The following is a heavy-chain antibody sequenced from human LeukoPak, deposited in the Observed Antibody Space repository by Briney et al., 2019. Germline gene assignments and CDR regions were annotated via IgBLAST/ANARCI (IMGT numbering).Heavy chain of an antibody. CDR2: INHSGST. Sequence: SETLSLTCAVYGGSFSGYYWSWIRQPPGKGLEWIGEINHSGSTNYNPSLKSRVTISVDTSKNQFSLKLSSATAADTAVYYCARGRGYVLRFLEWLCYFDYWGQGTLVTVSS. J-gene: IGHJ4*02. D-gene: IGHD3-3*01. CDR3: ARGRGYVLRFLEWLCYFDY. CDR1: GGSFSGYY. V-gene: IGHV4-34*01.